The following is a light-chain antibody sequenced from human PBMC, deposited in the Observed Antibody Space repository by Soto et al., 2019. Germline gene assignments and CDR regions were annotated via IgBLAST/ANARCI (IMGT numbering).Light chain of an antibody. V-gene: IGKV1-8*01. J-gene: IGKJ1*01. CDR1: QGISSY. CDR3: QQYYTYPWT. Sequence: AIRMTQSPSSLSASTGDRVTITCRASQGISSYLAWYQQKPGKAPKVLIHTVSTLQGGVPSRFSGSGSGTDFTLTISRLQSEDFATYYCQQYYTYPWTFGQGTKVEIK. CDR2: TVS.